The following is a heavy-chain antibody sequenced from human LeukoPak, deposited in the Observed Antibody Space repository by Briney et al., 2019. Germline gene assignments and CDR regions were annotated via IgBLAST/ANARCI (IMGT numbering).Heavy chain of an antibody. D-gene: IGHD3-10*01. CDR2: IYYSGST. J-gene: IGHJ3*02. V-gene: IGHV4-39*01. Sequence: SETLSLTCTVSGGSISSSSYYWGWIRQPPGKGLEWIGSIYYSGSTYYNPPLKSRVTISVDTSKNQFSLKLSSVTVADTAVYYCARPLPTYYYGSGSAFDIWGQGTTVTVSS. CDR1: GGSISSSSYY. CDR3: ARPLPTYYYGSGSAFDI.